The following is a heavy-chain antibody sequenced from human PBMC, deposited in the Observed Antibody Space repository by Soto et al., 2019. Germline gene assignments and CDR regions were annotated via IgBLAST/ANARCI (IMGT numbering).Heavy chain of an antibody. CDR3: ARDNILGILYGGMDV. Sequence: QVQLQESGPGLVKPSQTLSLTCTVSGGSISSGDYYWSLIREPPRKGLEWIGYIYYSGSTNYNPTLKGRVTISADTSKNQFSLKLSSVTAADTAVYYCARDNILGILYGGMDVWGQGTTVTVSS. CDR1: GGSISSGDYY. CDR2: IYYSGST. J-gene: IGHJ6*02. V-gene: IGHV4-30-4*01. D-gene: IGHD3-3*01.